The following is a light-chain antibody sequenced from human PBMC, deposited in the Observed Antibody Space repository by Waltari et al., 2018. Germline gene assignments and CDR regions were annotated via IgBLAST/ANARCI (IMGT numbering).Light chain of an antibody. CDR1: QSVSSK. J-gene: IGKJ2*01. V-gene: IGKV3-15*01. Sequence: EIVMTQSPATLSVSPGERATLSCRASQSVSSKLAWYQQKLGQAPRLRIYGASTRATGIPARFSGSGSGTEFTLTISSLQSEDFALYYCQQYNNWPPFTFGQGTKLEIK. CDR2: GAS. CDR3: QQYNNWPPFT.